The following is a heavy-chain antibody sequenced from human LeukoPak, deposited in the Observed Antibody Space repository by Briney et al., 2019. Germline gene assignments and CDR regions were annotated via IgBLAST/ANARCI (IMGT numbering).Heavy chain of an antibody. V-gene: IGHV4-39*07. Sequence: PSETLSLTCTVSGGSISSSSYYWGWIRQPPGKGLEWIGRIYYSGSTYYNPSLKSRVTISVDTSKNQFSLKLSSVTAADTAVYYCAREAHRESSSWDYFDYWGQGTLVTVSS. CDR1: GGSISSSSYY. CDR3: AREAHRESSSWDYFDY. J-gene: IGHJ4*02. CDR2: IYYSGST. D-gene: IGHD6-13*01.